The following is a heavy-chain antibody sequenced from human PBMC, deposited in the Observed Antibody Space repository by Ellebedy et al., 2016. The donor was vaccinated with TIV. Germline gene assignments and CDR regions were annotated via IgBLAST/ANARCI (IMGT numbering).Heavy chain of an antibody. V-gene: IGHV1-18*01. D-gene: IGHD3-10*01. CDR2: ISAYNGNT. CDR3: ARVRITMVRGVSYYFDY. Sequence: ASVKVSXXASGYTFTSYGISWVRQAPGQGLEWMGWISAYNGNTNYAQKLQGRVTMTTDTSTSTAYMELRSLRSDDTAVYYCARVRITMVRGVSYYFDYWGQGTLVTVSS. CDR1: GYTFTSYG. J-gene: IGHJ4*02.